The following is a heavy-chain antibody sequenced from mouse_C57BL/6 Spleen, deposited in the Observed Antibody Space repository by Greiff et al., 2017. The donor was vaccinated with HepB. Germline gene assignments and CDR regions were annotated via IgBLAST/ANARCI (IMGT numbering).Heavy chain of an antibody. D-gene: IGHD1-1*01. J-gene: IGHJ2*01. V-gene: IGHV1-81*01. CDR2: IYPRSGNT. CDR3: ARDYGSPYYFDY. CDR1: GYTFTSYG. Sequence: VQLQQSGAELARPGASVKLSCKASGYTFTSYGISWVKQRTGQGLEWIGEIYPRSGNTYYNEKFKGKATLTADKSSSTAYMGLRSLTSEDSAVYFCARDYGSPYYFDYWGQGTTLTVSS.